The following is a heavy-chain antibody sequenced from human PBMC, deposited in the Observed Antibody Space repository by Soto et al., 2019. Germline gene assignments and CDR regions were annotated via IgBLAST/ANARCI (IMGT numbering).Heavy chain of an antibody. J-gene: IGHJ6*03. CDR2: ISAYNGNT. CDR1: GYTFTSYG. CDR3: ARSQLRYFVAYYMDV. D-gene: IGHD3-9*01. V-gene: IGHV1-18*01. Sequence: ASVKVSCKASGYTFTSYGISWVRQAPGQGLEWMGWISAYNGNTNYAQKFQGRVTITRDTSASTAYMELSSLRSEDTAVYYCARSQLRYFVAYYMDVWGKGTTVTVSS.